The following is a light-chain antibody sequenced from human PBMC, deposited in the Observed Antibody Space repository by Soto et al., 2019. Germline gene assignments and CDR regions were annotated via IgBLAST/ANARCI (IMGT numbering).Light chain of an antibody. V-gene: IGKV3-15*01. Sequence: EIVMTQSPATLAVSPGERATLSCMASQSVSSNLAGYQQKPGQAPRLLMHGAPTRATGIPARFSGSGSGTEFTLTISSLQPADFAAYYCQQYNSYRRTFGQGTKVDIK. CDR2: GAP. CDR3: QQYNSYRRT. J-gene: IGKJ1*01. CDR1: QSVSSN.